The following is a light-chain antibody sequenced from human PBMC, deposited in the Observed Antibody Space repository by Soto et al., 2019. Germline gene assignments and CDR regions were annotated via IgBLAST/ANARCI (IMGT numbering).Light chain of an antibody. Sequence: EIVLTQSPGTLSLSPGERATLSCRASQSVSGNYLAWYRQKPGQAPRLLIYDASSRATGIPDRFSGSGSGTDFTPTISRLEPEDLTVYECQQYGGSPPWTFGQGTKVEIK. CDR2: DAS. V-gene: IGKV3-20*01. CDR1: QSVSGNY. J-gene: IGKJ1*01. CDR3: QQYGGSPPWT.